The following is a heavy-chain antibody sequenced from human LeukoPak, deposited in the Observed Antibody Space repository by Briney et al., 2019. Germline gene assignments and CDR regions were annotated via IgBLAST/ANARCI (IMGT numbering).Heavy chain of an antibody. CDR2: IYYTGT. Sequence: SETLSLTCTVSGGSVTDYYWSWIRQSPGKGLEWIGYIYYTGTSYNPSLKSRVTISADTSKNQFSLRLISVTAADTAVYYCASRKLGNDYWGQGTLVTVSS. CDR3: ASRKLGNDY. V-gene: IGHV4-59*02. J-gene: IGHJ4*02. D-gene: IGHD7-27*01. CDR1: GGSVTDYY.